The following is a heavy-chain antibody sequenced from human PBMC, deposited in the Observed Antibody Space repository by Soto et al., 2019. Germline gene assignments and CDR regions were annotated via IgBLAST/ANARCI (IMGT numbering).Heavy chain of an antibody. CDR3: ARGQEGIVATH. J-gene: IGHJ4*02. D-gene: IGHD5-12*01. CDR2: VKDGGST. Sequence: QVQLQQWGAGLLKPSETLSLTCTVNGGSLTGYYWSWIRQPPGKGLEWIGEVKDGGSTNYSPSLRGPVPIPADTSKNHFSLRLNSVTAADTAVYFCARGQEGIVATHWDQGALVTVSS. V-gene: IGHV4-34*01. CDR1: GGSLTGYY.